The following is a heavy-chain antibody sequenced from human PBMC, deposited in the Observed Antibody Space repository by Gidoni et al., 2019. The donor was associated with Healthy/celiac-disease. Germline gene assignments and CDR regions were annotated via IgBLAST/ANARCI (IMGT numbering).Heavy chain of an antibody. J-gene: IGHJ6*02. CDR3: AKTSGGRNYYYYGMDV. Sequence: EVQLLESGGGLVQPGGSLRLSCAASGFTFSSYAMSWVRQDPGKGLEWVSAISGSGGSTYYADSVKGRFTISRDNSKNTLYLQMNSLRAEDTAVYYCAKTSGGRNYYYYGMDVWGQGTTVTVSS. CDR1: GFTFSSYA. V-gene: IGHV3-23*01. CDR2: ISGSGGST. D-gene: IGHD3-16*01.